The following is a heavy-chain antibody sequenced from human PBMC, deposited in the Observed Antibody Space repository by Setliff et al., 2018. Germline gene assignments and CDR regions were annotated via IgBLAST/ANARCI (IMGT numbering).Heavy chain of an antibody. CDR2: IFYSGST. V-gene: IGHV4-59*01. CDR1: GGSISRDY. CDR3: ASGGAGFFTSGR. J-gene: IGHJ4*02. D-gene: IGHD3-3*01. Sequence: SETLSLTCTVSGGSISRDYWMWIRQPPGKGLEWIGYIFYSGSTNYNPALKSRVTISKDTSKNQFSLRLNSVSAADTAVYYCASGGAGFFTSGRWGQGTLVSVSS.